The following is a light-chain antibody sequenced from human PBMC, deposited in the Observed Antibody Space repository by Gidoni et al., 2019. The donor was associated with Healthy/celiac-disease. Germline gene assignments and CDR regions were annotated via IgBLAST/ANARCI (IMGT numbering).Light chain of an antibody. CDR3: QQSYTTPPST. J-gene: IGKJ2*01. CDR2: STS. V-gene: IGKV1-39*01. CDR1: QIISSY. Sequence: DIQMTQSPSSLSASVGDTVTITCRTSQIISSYLNWYQQKPWKAPKLLIYSTSSLQSGVPSRFSGSGSGTAFTLTISSLQPEDSATYYCQQSYTTPPSTFGQXTKLEIK.